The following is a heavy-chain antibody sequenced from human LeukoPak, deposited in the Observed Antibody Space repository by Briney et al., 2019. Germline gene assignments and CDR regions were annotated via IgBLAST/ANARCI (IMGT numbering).Heavy chain of an antibody. CDR1: GFMFSGSP. J-gene: IGHJ4*02. D-gene: IGHD3-10*01. CDR2: IRSKVNNYAT. V-gene: IGHV3-73*01. Sequence: GGSLRLSCAASGFMFSGSPMHWVRQASGKGLEWVGHIRSKVNNYATIYAASVKGRFTISRDDSKNTAYLQMNSLKTEDTAVYYCARPSQYGSGTDYYFDSWGQGTLVTVSS. CDR3: ARPSQYGSGTDYYFDS.